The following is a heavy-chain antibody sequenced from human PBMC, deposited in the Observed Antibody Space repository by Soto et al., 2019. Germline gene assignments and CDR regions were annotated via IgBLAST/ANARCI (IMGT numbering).Heavy chain of an antibody. D-gene: IGHD2-15*01. CDR3: ASGVAATPLISGYFDY. CDR1: GGTFSSYA. CDR2: IIPIFGTA. V-gene: IGHV1-69*01. J-gene: IGHJ4*02. Sequence: QVQLVQSGAEVKKPGSSVKVSCKASGGTFSSYAISWVRQAPGQGLEWMGGIIPIFGTANYAQKFQGIVTITVVESTSTAYMELSSLRTEVTAVYYCASGVAATPLISGYFDYWGQGTLVTVSS.